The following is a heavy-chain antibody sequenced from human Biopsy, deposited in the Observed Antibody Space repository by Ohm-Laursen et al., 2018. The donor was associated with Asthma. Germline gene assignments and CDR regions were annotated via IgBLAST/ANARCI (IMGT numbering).Heavy chain of an antibody. J-gene: IGHJ6*02. D-gene: IGHD1-26*01. Sequence: ETLSLTCAVYGGSFSSNYWSWIRQTPGKGLEWLGDTQHSGYTNYNPSPSSRLTLSVDTSKNQFSLRLTSVTAADTAVYYCARGSSSRLSQWELLVSGGKRAHSYYGMDVWGQGTTVTVSS. V-gene: IGHV4-34*01. CDR2: TQHSGYT. CDR1: GGSFSSNY. CDR3: ARGSSSRLSQWELLVSGGKRAHSYYGMDV.